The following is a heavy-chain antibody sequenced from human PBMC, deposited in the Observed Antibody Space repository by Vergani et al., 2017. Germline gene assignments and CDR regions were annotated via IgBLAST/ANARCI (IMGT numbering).Heavy chain of an antibody. D-gene: IGHD6-13*01. CDR1: GFIFSNYA. CDR2: ITNNGGST. Sequence: EVQLLESGGDLVQPGGSLRLSCAASGFIFSNYAMNWVRQAPGKGLEWVSSITNNGGSTYYADSVKGRFTVSRDNSRNTLYLQMSSLRVEDTAVYYCAKDRVAAAGDFDYWGQGTLVTVSS. V-gene: IGHV3-23*01. J-gene: IGHJ4*02. CDR3: AKDRVAAAGDFDY.